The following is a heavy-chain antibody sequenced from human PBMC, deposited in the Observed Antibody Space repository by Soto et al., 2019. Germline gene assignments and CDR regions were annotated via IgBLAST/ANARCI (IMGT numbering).Heavy chain of an antibody. Sequence: PSETLSLTCTVSGGSISNSYWSWIRQPPGKGLQWIAYIHSSGSTNYNPSLKSRVTMSVDTSKNQFSLKLSSVTAADTAVYYCARAGAYSSSWYANWGQGTLVTVSS. V-gene: IGHV4-59*01. J-gene: IGHJ4*02. D-gene: IGHD6-13*01. CDR2: IHSSGST. CDR1: GGSISNSY. CDR3: ARAGAYSSSWYAN.